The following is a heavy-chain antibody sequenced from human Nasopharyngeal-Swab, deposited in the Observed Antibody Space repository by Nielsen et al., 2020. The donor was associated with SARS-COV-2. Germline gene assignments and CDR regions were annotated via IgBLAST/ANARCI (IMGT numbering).Heavy chain of an antibody. CDR2: ISASGGST. CDR3: TRLTRDSGYDFYYYGMDV. J-gene: IGHJ6*02. Sequence: WIRQPPGKGLEWVSAISASGGSTYYADSVKGRFTISRDNSKNTLYLQMNSLRAEDTAVYYCTRLTRDSGYDFYYYGMDVWGQGTTVTVSS. V-gene: IGHV3-23*01. D-gene: IGHD5-12*01.